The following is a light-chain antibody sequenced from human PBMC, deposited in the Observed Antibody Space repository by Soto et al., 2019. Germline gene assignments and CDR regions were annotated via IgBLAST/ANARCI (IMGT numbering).Light chain of an antibody. CDR3: QQYENSLWT. CDR1: QSVSSSY. Sequence: EIVLTQSPGTLSLSPGERATLSCRASQSVSSSYLAWYQQKPGQAPRLLIYGASSRATGIPDRFSGSGSGTDFTLTISRLEPEDFAVYYCQQYENSLWTFGQGTKVDIK. CDR2: GAS. J-gene: IGKJ1*01. V-gene: IGKV3-20*01.